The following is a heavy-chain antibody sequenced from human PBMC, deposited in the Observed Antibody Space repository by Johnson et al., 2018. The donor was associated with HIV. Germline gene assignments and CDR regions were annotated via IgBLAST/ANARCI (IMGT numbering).Heavy chain of an antibody. D-gene: IGHD3-9*01. Sequence: MQLVESGGGLERPGGSLRLSCAASGFFFDDYGMTWVRQPPWRGLEWVSGINWNGGSTGYADSVKGRFTISRDNAKNSLYLQMNSLRAEDTALYYCARRPIHDILRGKGGVCDIWGKGTMGTVPS. CDR2: INWNGGST. CDR3: ARRPIHDILRGKGGVCDI. CDR1: GFFFDDYG. J-gene: IGHJ3*02. V-gene: IGHV3-20*04.